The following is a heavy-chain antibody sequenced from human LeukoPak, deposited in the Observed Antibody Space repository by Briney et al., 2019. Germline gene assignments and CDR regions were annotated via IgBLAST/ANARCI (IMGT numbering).Heavy chain of an antibody. CDR3: ARDSGWFGPNNRFDP. CDR1: GFTFSTYS. Sequence: GGSLRLSCAASGFTFSTYSMNWVRQAPGKGLEWVSSISGSSTYIYYADSGKGRFTISRDNANNSLYLQMNSLRAEDTAVYYCARDSGWFGPNNRFDPWGQGTLVTVSS. J-gene: IGHJ5*02. CDR2: ISGSSTYI. V-gene: IGHV3-21*01. D-gene: IGHD6-19*01.